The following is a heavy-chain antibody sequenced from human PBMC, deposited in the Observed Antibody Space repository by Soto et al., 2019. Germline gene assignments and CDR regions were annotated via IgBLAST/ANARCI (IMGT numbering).Heavy chain of an antibody. Sequence: QVQLQESGPGLVKPSQTLSLTCTVSGGSISSGGYYWSWIRQHPGKGLEWIGYIYYSGSTYYNPSSKSRIIILDDASKIQFSLKLSSVTSADTAVYYCARGGYYDILTGYYNTLGVTENWFDPWGQGTLVTVSS. CDR1: GGSISSGGYY. CDR2: IYYSGST. D-gene: IGHD3-9*01. V-gene: IGHV4-31*03. J-gene: IGHJ5*02. CDR3: ARGGYYDILTGYYNTLGVTENWFDP.